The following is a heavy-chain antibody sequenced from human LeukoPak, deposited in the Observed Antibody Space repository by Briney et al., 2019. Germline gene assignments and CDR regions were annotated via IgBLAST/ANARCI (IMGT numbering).Heavy chain of an antibody. J-gene: IGHJ4*02. CDR1: GFTFSNYG. CDR3: ANHLGSGWSFDY. D-gene: IGHD6-19*01. Sequence: GGSLRLSCAASGFTFSNYGIHWVRQAPGKGLEWVALILYDGSNKYYADSVKGRFTISRDNSKNTLYLQMNSLRAEDTAVYYCANHLGSGWSFDYWGQGTLVTVSS. V-gene: IGHV3-30*18. CDR2: ILYDGSNK.